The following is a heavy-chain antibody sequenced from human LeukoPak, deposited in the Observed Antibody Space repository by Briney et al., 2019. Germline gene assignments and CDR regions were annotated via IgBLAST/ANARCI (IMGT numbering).Heavy chain of an antibody. Sequence: GESLKISCEASGYSFTNYWIGWVRQMPGKGLEWMAIIYPDDSESKYSPSFQGQVTISADKSISTAYLQWSSRNASDTAIYYCARSRDSSGYYYLIWGQGTLVTVSS. J-gene: IGHJ4*02. CDR2: IYPDDSES. D-gene: IGHD3-22*01. V-gene: IGHV5-51*01. CDR1: GYSFTNYW. CDR3: ARSRDSSGYYYLI.